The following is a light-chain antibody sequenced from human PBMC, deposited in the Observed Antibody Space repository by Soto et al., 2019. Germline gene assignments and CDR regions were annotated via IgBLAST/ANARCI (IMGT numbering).Light chain of an antibody. CDR3: CSYAGSSTPH. CDR2: EGS. CDR1: SSDVGSYNL. V-gene: IGLV2-23*01. Sequence: QSVLTQPASVSGSPGQSITISCTGTSSDVGSYNLVSWYQQHPGKAPKLMIYEGSKRPSGVSNRFSGSKSGNTASLTISGLQAEDEADYYCCSYAGSSTPHFGTGTKLTVL. J-gene: IGLJ1*01.